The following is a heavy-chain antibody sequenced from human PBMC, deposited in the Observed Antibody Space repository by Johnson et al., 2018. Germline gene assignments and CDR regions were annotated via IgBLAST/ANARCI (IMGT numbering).Heavy chain of an antibody. Sequence: EVQLVESGGGLVQPGGSLRLSCAASGFTFDDYAMHWVRQAPGKGLEWVSGISWNSGSIGYADSVKGRFTISRDNAKNTLYLQMNSLRAEDTALFYCAKGYPLRGIAAAGTEAKYYYYGMDVWGQGTTVTVSS. CDR1: GFTFDDYA. D-gene: IGHD6-13*01. CDR3: AKGYPLRGIAAAGTEAKYYYYGMDV. CDR2: ISWNSGSI. J-gene: IGHJ6*02. V-gene: IGHV3-9*01.